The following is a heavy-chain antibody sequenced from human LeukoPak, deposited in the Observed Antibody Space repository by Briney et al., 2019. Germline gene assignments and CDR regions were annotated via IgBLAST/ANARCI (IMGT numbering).Heavy chain of an antibody. Sequence: PGGSLRLSCAASGFTFSSYGMSWVRQAPGKGLEWVSAISGSGGSTYYADSVKGRFTISRDNSKNTLYLQMNSLRAEDTAVYYCAREMGITMVRGVGFDYWGQGTLVTVSS. J-gene: IGHJ4*02. CDR2: ISGSGGST. CDR3: AREMGITMVRGVGFDY. D-gene: IGHD3-10*01. V-gene: IGHV3-23*01. CDR1: GFTFSSYG.